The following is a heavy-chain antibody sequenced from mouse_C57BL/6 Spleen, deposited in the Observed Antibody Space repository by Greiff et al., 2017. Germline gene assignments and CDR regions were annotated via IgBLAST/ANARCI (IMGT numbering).Heavy chain of an antibody. J-gene: IGHJ2*01. CDR3: ARRRSDYYGSSHFDY. D-gene: IGHD1-1*01. V-gene: IGHV8-12*01. CDR2: IYWDDDK. CDR1: GFSLSTSGMG. Sequence: QVTLKESGPGILQSSQTLSLTCSFSGFSLSTSGMGVSWIRQPSGKGLEWLAHIYWDDDKRYNPSLKSRLTISKDTSRNQVFLKITSVDTADTATYYCARRRSDYYGSSHFDYWGQGTTLTVSS.